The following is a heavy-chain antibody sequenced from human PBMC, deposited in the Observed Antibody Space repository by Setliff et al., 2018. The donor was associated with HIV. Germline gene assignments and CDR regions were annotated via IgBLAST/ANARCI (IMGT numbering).Heavy chain of an antibody. CDR3: VRGHCNSDKCWYTWFDP. D-gene: IGHD2-2*01. Sequence: ASVKVSCKASNYTLSNYGVSWVRQAPGQGLEWMGWIGSYSGYTIYAQKFQDRLTMTTDTSTTTASMELRSLRSDDPAVYYCVRGHCNSDKCWYTWFDPWGQGTLVTVSS. CDR1: NYTLSNYG. CDR2: IGSYSGYT. J-gene: IGHJ5*02. V-gene: IGHV1-18*01.